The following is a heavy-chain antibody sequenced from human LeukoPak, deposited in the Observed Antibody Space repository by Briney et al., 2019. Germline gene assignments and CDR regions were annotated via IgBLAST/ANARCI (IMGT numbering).Heavy chain of an antibody. CDR3: ARDGVRGAFDI. D-gene: IGHD3-10*01. CDR1: GGSISSYY. CDR2: IYYSGST. J-gene: IGHJ3*02. Sequence: SETLSLTCTVSGGSISSYYWSWIRQPPGKGLEWIGYIYYSGSTNYNPSLKSRVTISVDTSKNQFSLKLSSVTAADTAVYYCARDGVRGAFDIWGQGTMVTVSS. V-gene: IGHV4-59*01.